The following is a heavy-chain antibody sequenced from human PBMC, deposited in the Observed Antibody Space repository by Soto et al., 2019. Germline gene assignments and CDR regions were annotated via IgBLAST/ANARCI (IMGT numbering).Heavy chain of an antibody. V-gene: IGHV4-59*01. CDR1: GGSISSYY. CDR3: ARDNYFDY. J-gene: IGHJ4*01. CDR2: IYDSGTT. Sequence: SETLSLTCIVSGGSISSYYWSWIRQPPGKGLEWIGNIYDSGTTNYNPSLKSRVTMSLDTSTNQFSLKLSSVTAADTAVYYCARDNYFDYWGHGTLVTVSS.